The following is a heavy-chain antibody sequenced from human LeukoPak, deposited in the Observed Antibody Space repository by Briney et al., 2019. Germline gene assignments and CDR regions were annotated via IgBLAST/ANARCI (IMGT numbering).Heavy chain of an antibody. D-gene: IGHD1-26*01. Sequence: PGGSLRLSCAASGFTFSSYAMSWVRQAPGKGLEWVSVIYSGGSTYYADSVKGRFTISRDNSKNTLYLQMNSLRAEDTAVYYCAREIVGASDYWGQGTLVTVSS. J-gene: IGHJ4*02. CDR2: IYSGGST. CDR1: GFTFSSYA. V-gene: IGHV3-53*01. CDR3: AREIVGASDY.